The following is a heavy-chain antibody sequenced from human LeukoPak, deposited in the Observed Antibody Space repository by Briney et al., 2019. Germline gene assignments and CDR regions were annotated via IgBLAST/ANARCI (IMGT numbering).Heavy chain of an antibody. V-gene: IGHV4-34*01. D-gene: IGHD3-3*01. Sequence: SETLSLTCAVYGGSFSGYYWSWIRQPPGKGLEWIGEINHSGSTNYNPSLKSRVTISVDTSKNQFSLKLSSVTAADTAVYYCASTIFGVATKDYWGQGTLVTVSS. CDR1: GGSFSGYY. CDR3: ASTIFGVATKDY. J-gene: IGHJ4*02. CDR2: INHSGST.